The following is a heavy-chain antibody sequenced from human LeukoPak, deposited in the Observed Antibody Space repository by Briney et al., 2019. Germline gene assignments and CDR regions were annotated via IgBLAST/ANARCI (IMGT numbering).Heavy chain of an antibody. CDR2: ISSSSSTI. V-gene: IGHV3-48*02. D-gene: IGHD2-2*01. CDR3: ARVIVVVPAALRNYYYYGMDV. Sequence: GGSLRLSCAASGFTFSSYSMNWVRQAPGKGLEWVSYISSSSSTIYYADSVKGRFTFSRDNAKNSLYLQMNSLRDEDTAVYYCARVIVVVPAALRNYYYYGMDVWGQGTTVTVSS. J-gene: IGHJ6*02. CDR1: GFTFSSYS.